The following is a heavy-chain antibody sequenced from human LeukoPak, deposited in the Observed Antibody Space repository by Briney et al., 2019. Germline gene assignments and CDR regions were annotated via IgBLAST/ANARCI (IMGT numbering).Heavy chain of an antibody. J-gene: IGHJ6*02. CDR1: GGSISSYY. CDR3: ARQLVPRGYYYYGMDV. V-gene: IGHV4-4*07. CDR2: IYTSGST. Sequence: NPSETLSLTCTVSGGSISSYYWSWIRQPAGKGLEWIGRIYTSGSTNYNPSLKSRVTMSVDTSKNQFSLKLSSVTAADTAVYYCARQLVPRGYYYYGMDVWGQGTTVTVSS.